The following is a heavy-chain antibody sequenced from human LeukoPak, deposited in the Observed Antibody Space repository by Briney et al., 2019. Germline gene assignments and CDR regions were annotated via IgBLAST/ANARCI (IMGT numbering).Heavy chain of an antibody. CDR2: IYYSGST. CDR1: GGSISRSSYY. D-gene: IGHD3-10*01. Sequence: SETLSLTCTVSGGSISRSSYYWGWIRQPPGKGLEWIGSIYYSGSTYYNPSLKSRVTISVDTSKNQFSLKLSSVTAADTAVYYCARRWFGEFPFDYWGQGTLVTVSS. J-gene: IGHJ4*02. CDR3: ARRWFGEFPFDY. V-gene: IGHV4-39*01.